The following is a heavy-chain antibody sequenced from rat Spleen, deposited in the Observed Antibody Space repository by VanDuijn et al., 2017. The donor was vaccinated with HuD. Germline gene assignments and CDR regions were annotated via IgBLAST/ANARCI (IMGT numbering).Heavy chain of an antibody. CDR3: VRERVPGFAFYFDY. Sequence: VQLVESGGGLVQPGRSLKLSCAASGFTYSNYVMVWVRQPPGKGLEWIAAISTGGNTYYNSGLKSGLGISRDTSKSQVFLKMNSLQTEDTAIYFCVRERVPGFAFYFDYWGQGVMVTVSS. V-gene: IGHV2S12*01. CDR2: ISTGGNT. D-gene: IGHD1-4*01. J-gene: IGHJ2*01. CDR1: GFTYSNYV.